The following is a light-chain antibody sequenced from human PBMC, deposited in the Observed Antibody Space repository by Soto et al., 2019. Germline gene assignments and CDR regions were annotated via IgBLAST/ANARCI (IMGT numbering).Light chain of an antibody. V-gene: IGLV1-51*02. CDR3: GTWDSSLSAGV. CDR2: ENN. Sequence: SVLTQPPPVSAAPGQKVTISCSGSSSNIGNNYVSWYQQLPGTAPKLLIYENNKRPSGIPDRFSGSKSGTSATLGITGLQTGAEADYYCGTWDSSLSAGVFGGGTQLTVL. J-gene: IGLJ3*02. CDR1: SSNIGNNY.